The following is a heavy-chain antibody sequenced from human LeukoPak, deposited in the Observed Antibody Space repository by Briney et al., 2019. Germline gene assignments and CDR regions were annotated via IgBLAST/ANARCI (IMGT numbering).Heavy chain of an antibody. V-gene: IGHV3-74*01. CDR2: INSDGSST. CDR3: ARVNYDFWSFLT. D-gene: IGHD3-3*01. CDR1: GFTFSSYW. Sequence: GGSLRLSCAASGFTFSSYWMHWVRQAPGKGQVWVSRINSDGSSTTYADSVKGRFTISRDNAKNTLYLQMNSLRAEDTAVYYCARVNYDFWSFLTWGQGTLVTVSS. J-gene: IGHJ5*02.